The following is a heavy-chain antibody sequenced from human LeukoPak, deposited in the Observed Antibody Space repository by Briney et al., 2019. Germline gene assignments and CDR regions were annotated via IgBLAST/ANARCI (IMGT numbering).Heavy chain of an antibody. CDR1: GFTFKLYW. D-gene: IGHD2-15*01. V-gene: IGHV3-74*01. Sequence: GGSPRLSCAASGFTFKLYWMHWVRQVPGKRPVWVSRINDDGSDTIYADSVRGRFTISRDDAKNTVYLQMNNLRAEDTAVYYCVRGGPSTWSWGQGTLVTVSS. J-gene: IGHJ5*02. CDR2: INDDGSDT. CDR3: VRGGPSTWS.